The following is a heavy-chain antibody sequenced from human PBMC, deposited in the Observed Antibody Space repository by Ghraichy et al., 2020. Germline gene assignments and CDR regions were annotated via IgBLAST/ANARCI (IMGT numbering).Heavy chain of an antibody. CDR2: ISGDGGST. V-gene: IGHV3-43*02. D-gene: IGHD1-7*01. J-gene: IGHJ6*02. Sequence: GGSLRLSCAASGFTFDDYAMHWVRQAPGKGLEWVSLISGDGGSTYYADSVKGRFTISRDNSKNSLYLQMNSLRTEDTALYYCAKDKRITGTTSLPGGMDVWGQGTTVTGSS. CDR3: AKDKRITGTTSLPGGMDV. CDR1: GFTFDDYA.